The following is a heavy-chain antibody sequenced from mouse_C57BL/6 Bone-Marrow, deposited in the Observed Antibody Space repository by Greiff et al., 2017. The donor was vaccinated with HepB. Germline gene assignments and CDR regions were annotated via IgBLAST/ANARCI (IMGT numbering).Heavy chain of an antibody. CDR1: GFSLTSYG. Sequence: VKLMESGPGLVQPSQSLSITCTVSGFSLTSYGVHWVRQSPGKGLEWLGVIWSGGSTDYNAAFISRLSISKDNSKSQVFFKMNSLQADDTAIYYCARNEGGYYLGLFDYWGQGTTLTVSS. CDR2: IWSGGST. CDR3: ARNEGGYYLGLFDY. J-gene: IGHJ2*01. V-gene: IGHV2-2*01. D-gene: IGHD2-3*01.